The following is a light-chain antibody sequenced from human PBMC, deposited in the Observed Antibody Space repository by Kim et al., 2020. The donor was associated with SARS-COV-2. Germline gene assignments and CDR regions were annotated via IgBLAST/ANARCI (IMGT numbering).Light chain of an antibody. V-gene: IGKV1-9*01. Sequence: ASVGYTVTITCRASQGISSNLAWYQQRPGKAPSLLIYSAFTLHSVVPSSFSGSVSGTDFTLTITSLQPEDFATYHCQQHHSFPLTFGGGTKVDIK. CDR3: QQHHSFPLT. CDR2: SAF. CDR1: QGISSN. J-gene: IGKJ4*01.